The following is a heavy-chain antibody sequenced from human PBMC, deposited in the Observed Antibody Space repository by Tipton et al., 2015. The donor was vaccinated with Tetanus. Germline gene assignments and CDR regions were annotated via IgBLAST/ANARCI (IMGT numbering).Heavy chain of an antibody. CDR2: ISSSSSYI. J-gene: IGHJ6*02. CDR1: GFTFSSYS. CDR3: ARRVAGGHYHYGMDV. D-gene: IGHD3-10*01. V-gene: IGHV3-21*01. Sequence: SLRLSCAASGFTFSSYSMNWVRQAPGKGLEWVSSISSSSSYIYYADSVKGRFTISRDNAKNSLYLQMNSLRAEDTAVYYCARRVAGGHYHYGMDVWGQGTTVTVSS.